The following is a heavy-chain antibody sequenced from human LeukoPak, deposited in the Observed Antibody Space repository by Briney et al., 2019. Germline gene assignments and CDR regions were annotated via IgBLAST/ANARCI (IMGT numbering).Heavy chain of an antibody. CDR2: INPSGGST. J-gene: IGHJ2*01. D-gene: IGHD2-2*02. CDR3: ARPNIVVVPAVIQDWYFDL. CDR1: GYTFTSYY. V-gene: IGHV1-46*01. Sequence: WASVKVSCKASGYTFTSYYMHWVRQAPGQGLEWMGIINPSGGSTSYAQKFQGRVTMTRDTSTSTVYMELSSLRSEDTAVYYCARPNIVVVPAVIQDWYFDLWGRGTLSLSPQ.